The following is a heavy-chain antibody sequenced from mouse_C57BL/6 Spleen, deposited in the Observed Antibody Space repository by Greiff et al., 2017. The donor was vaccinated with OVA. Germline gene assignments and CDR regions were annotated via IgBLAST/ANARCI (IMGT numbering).Heavy chain of an antibody. CDR2: ISDGGSYT. V-gene: IGHV5-4*01. J-gene: IGHJ2*01. CDR1: GFTFSSYA. CDR3: ARDGVYFDY. Sequence: EVKLVEPGGGLVKPGGSLKLSCAASGFTFSSYAMSWVRHTPGKRLEWVATISDGGSYTYYPDHVKGRFTISRANAKNNLYLHMSHLKSEDTAMYCCARDGVYFDYWGQGTTLTVSS.